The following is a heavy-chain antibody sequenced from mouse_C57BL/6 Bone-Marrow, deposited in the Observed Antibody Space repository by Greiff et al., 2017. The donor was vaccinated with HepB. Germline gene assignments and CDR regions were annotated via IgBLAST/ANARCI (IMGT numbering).Heavy chain of an antibody. V-gene: IGHV5-17*01. CDR3: TREGHWFAY. CDR2: ISSGISTI. J-gene: IGHJ3*01. Sequence: EVQLVESGGGLVKPGGSLKLSCAASGFTFSDYGMHWVRQAPEKGLEWVAYISSGISTIYYADTVKGRFTISRDNAKNTLFLQMTSLKSEDTAMYYCTREGHWFAYWGQGTLVTVSA. D-gene: IGHD3-3*01. CDR1: GFTFSDYG.